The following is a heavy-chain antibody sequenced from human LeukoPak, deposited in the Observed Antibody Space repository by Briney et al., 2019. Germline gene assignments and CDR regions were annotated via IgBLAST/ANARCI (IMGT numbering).Heavy chain of an antibody. CDR3: ARGDSSGHPHGSY. V-gene: IGHV3-7*01. Sequence: GGSLRLSCAASGFTFSSYWMSWVRQAPGKGLEWVANIKQDGSERYYVDSVKGRFTISRDNAKNSLYLQINSLRAEDTAVYYCARGDSSGHPHGSYWGQGTLVTVSS. CDR2: IKQDGSER. J-gene: IGHJ4*02. CDR1: GFTFSSYW. D-gene: IGHD3-22*01.